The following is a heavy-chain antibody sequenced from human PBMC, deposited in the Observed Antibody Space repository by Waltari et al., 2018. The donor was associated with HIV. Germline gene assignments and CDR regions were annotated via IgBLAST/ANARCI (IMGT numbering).Heavy chain of an antibody. CDR3: ARDELYCIITSCPYNWFDP. V-gene: IGHV3-21*01. D-gene: IGHD2-2*01. Sequence: EVQLVESGGGLVKPGGSLRLSCAASGFTFSSYSMNWVCQAPGTGLEWVSYMRKNRRYIYYAVYVEGRFTTAGDNGKNSRYLQMDSLRAEDTAVYYGARDELYCIITSCPYNWFDPWGQGTLVTVTS. J-gene: IGHJ5*02. CDR2: MRKNRRYI. CDR1: GFTFSSYS.